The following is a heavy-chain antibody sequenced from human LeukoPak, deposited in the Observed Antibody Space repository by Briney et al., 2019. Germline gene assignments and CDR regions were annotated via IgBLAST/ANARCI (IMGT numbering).Heavy chain of an antibody. D-gene: IGHD3-10*01. CDR1: GFTFSDYK. V-gene: IGHV3-48*01. J-gene: IGHJ6*03. CDR3: ARDSDGYYYVDV. Sequence: PPGGSLRLSCAASGFTFSDYKMNWVRQAPGKGLEWLSYISSGSGTIYYADSVRGRFTISRDNAKNSLYLQMNSLRVEDTAVYYCARDSDGYYYVDVWGKGTTVTVSS. CDR2: ISSGSGTI.